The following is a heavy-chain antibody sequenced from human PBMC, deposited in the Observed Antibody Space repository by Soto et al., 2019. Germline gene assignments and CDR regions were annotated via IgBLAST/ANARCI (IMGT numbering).Heavy chain of an antibody. CDR3: ARRGIVGTTPDLDE. CDR1: GFTFSNYA. V-gene: IGHV3-30*04. D-gene: IGHD1-26*01. J-gene: IGHJ4*02. CDR2: TSYDGRNM. Sequence: QVQLVESGGGVVQPGRSLRLSCAASGFTFSNYAMHWVRQAPGKGLEWVAVTSYDGRNMYYADSVKGRFTISRDNSKNALYLQMNSLRAEDTAVYYCARRGIVGTTPDLDEWGQGTLVTVSS.